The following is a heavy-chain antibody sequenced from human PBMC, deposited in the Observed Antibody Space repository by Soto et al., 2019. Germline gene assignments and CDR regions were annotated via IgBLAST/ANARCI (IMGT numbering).Heavy chain of an antibody. CDR3: ATYYYESSGYPKWFDS. D-gene: IGHD3-22*01. V-gene: IGHV4-31*03. J-gene: IGHJ5*01. Sequence: PSETLSLTCTVSGGSVSSGGHYWSWIRQYPGKGLQWIGYFYGYGKTYYNPSLKSRVTISRDRSTNQFSLRLSSVTAADTALYYCATYYYESSGYPKWFDSWGQGIQVTVSS. CDR2: FYGYGKT. CDR1: GGSVSSGGHY.